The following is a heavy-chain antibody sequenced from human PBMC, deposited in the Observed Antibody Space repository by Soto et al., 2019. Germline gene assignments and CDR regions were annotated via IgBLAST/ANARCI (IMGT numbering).Heavy chain of an antibody. Sequence: LRLSCAASGFTFSSYAMRWVRQAPGKGLEWVSAISGSGGSTYYADSVKGRFTISRDNYKNTRYLQMNSLRAEDTDVYYCAKDLDCSGGSCYWGEYYGMDVWGQGTTVTVS. CDR3: AKDLDCSGGSCYWGEYYGMDV. D-gene: IGHD2-15*01. CDR2: ISGSGGST. V-gene: IGHV3-23*01. J-gene: IGHJ6*02. CDR1: GFTFSSYA.